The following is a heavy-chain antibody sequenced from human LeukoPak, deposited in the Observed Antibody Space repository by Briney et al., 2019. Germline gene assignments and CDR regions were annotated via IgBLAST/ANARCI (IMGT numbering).Heavy chain of an antibody. J-gene: IGHJ6*02. V-gene: IGHV3-53*01. CDR3: ATSVVAARRGRGYYGMDV. Sequence: GRTLRLSCAASGFTFSSYAMHWVRQAPGKGLEWVSVIYSGGSTYYADSVKGRFTISRDNSKNTLYLQMNSLRAEDTAVYYCATSVVAARRGRGYYGMDVWGQGTTVTVSS. CDR1: GFTFSSYA. CDR2: IYSGGST. D-gene: IGHD2-15*01.